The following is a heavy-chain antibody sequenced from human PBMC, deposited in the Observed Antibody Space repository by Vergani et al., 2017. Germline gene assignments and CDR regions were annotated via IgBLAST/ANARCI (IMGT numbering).Heavy chain of an antibody. CDR1: GGTFSSYA. CDR2: IIPILGIA. CDR3: ARSGRGKADAFDI. J-gene: IGHJ3*02. Sequence: QVQLVQSGAEVKKPGSSVKVSCKASGGTFSSYAISWVRQAPGQWLEWMGRIIPILGIANYAQKFQGRVTITADKSTSTAYMELSSLRSEDTAVYYCARSGRGKADAFDIWGQGTMVTVSS. V-gene: IGHV1-69*04. D-gene: IGHD3-10*01.